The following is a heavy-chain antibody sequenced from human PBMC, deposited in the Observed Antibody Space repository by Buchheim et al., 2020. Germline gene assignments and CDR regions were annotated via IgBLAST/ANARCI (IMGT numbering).Heavy chain of an antibody. CDR1: GFTFSSYS. CDR3: ASCLVYGDQGLDY. Sequence: EVQLVESGGGLVQPGGSLRLSCAASGFTFSSYSMNWVRQAPGKGLEWVSYISSSSSTIYYADSVKGRFTISRDNAKHSLYLQMNSLRAEDTAVYYCASCLVYGDQGLDYWGQGTL. J-gene: IGHJ4*02. D-gene: IGHD4-17*01. CDR2: ISSSSSTI. V-gene: IGHV3-48*04.